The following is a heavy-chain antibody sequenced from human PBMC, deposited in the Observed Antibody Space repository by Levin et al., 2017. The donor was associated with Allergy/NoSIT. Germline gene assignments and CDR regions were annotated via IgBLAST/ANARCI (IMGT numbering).Heavy chain of an antibody. CDR3: ASPIYCSSTSCYFDEL. D-gene: IGHD2-2*01. V-gene: IGHV5-10-1*01. J-gene: IGHJ4*02. CDR1: GYSFTSYW. Sequence: GGSLRLSCKGSGYSFTSYWISWVRQMPGKGLEWMGRIDPSDSYTNYSPSFQGHVTISADKSISTAYLQWSSLKASDTAMYYCASPIYCSSTSCYFDELWGQGTLVTVSS. CDR2: IDPSDSYT.